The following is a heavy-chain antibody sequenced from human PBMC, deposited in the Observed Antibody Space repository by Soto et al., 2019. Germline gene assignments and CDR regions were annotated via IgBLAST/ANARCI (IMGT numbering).Heavy chain of an antibody. D-gene: IGHD5-12*01. V-gene: IGHV3-74*01. CDR1: GFTFSSYW. Sequence: PGGSLRLSCAASGFTFSSYWMDWVRQAPGKGLVWVSRINTDGSSTSYADSVKGRFTISRGNAKNTLYLQMNSLRAEDTAVYYCARVLKIVATNPSDYYGMDVWGQGTTVTVSS. CDR2: INTDGSST. CDR3: ARVLKIVATNPSDYYGMDV. J-gene: IGHJ6*02.